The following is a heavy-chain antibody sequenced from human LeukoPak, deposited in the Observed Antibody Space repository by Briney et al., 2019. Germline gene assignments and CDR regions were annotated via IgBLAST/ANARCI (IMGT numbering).Heavy chain of an antibody. CDR3: ARRSSSRTFDY. D-gene: IGHD6-6*01. V-gene: IGHV3-48*03. CDR1: GFTFSSYE. J-gene: IGHJ4*02. CDR2: ISSSGSTM. Sequence: GGSLRLSCAASGFTFSSYEMNWVRQAPGKGLEWVSYISSSGSTMYYADSVKGRFTISRDNAKNSLYLQMNSLRAEDTAVYYCARRSSSRTFDYWGQGTLVTVSS.